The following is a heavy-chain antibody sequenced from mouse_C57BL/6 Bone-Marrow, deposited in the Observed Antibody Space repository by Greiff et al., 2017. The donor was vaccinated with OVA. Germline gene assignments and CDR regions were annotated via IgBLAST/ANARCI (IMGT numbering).Heavy chain of an antibody. J-gene: IGHJ2*01. D-gene: IGHD1-1*01. V-gene: IGHV1-15*01. CDR3: TRDYYGSSSGDY. Sequence: QVQLQQSGAELVRPGASVTLSCKASGYTFTDYEMHWVKQTPVHGLEWIGAIDPETGGTAYNQKFKGKAILTADKSSSTAYMELRSLTSEDSAVYYCTRDYYGSSSGDYWGQGTTLTVSS. CDR1: GYTFTDYE. CDR2: IDPETGGT.